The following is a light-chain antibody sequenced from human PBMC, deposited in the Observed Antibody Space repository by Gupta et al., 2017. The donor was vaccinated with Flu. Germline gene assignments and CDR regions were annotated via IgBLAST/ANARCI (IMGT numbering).Light chain of an antibody. Sequence: TSSDVGRFNVVSGYQQHPGKAPKLIIYEARKRPSGVSNRFSGAKSGNTASLTISGLQAEDEADYFCCSYAGSDLYVFGTGTAVTIL. J-gene: IGLJ1*01. CDR1: SSDVGRFNV. CDR2: EAR. V-gene: IGLV2-23*01. CDR3: CSYAGSDLYV.